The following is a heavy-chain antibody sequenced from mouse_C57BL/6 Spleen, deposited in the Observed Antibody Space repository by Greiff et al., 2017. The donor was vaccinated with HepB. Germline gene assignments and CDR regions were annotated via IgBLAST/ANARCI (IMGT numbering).Heavy chain of an antibody. V-gene: IGHV1-52*01. Sequence: VQLQQPGAELVRPGSSVKLSCKASGYTFTSYWMHWVKQRPIQGLEWIGNIDPSDSETHYNQKFKDKATLTVDKSSSTAYMQLSSLTSEDSAVYYCARGGNKGYFDVWGTGTTVTVSS. CDR2: IDPSDSET. CDR3: ARGGNKGYFDV. J-gene: IGHJ1*03. CDR1: GYTFTSYW.